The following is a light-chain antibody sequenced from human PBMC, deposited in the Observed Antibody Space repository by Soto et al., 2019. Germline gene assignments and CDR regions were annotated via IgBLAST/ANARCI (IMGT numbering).Light chain of an antibody. V-gene: IGKV3-20*01. Sequence: IVLTQSPGTLSLSPGERATLSCRASQSVSSSYLAWYQQKHGQXPRLLIYGASSRATGIPDRFSGSGSGTDFTITISRLEPEDFEVYYGQQYGSSPRTFGQGTKVDIK. CDR3: QQYGSSPRT. J-gene: IGKJ1*01. CDR2: GAS. CDR1: QSVSSSY.